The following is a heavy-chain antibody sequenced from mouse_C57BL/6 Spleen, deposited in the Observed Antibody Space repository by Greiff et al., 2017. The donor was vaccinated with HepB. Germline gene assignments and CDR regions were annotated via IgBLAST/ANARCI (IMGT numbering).Heavy chain of an antibody. CDR3: ARSEIYYYGSSRYYFDY. J-gene: IGHJ2*01. CDR2: IYPGDGDT. Sequence: VQLQQSGPELVKPGASVKISCKASGYAFSSSWMNWVKQRPGKGLEWIGRIYPGDGDTNYNGKFKGKATLTADKSSSTAYMQLSSLTSEDSAVYFCARSEIYYYGSSRYYFDYWGQGTTLTVSS. D-gene: IGHD1-1*01. V-gene: IGHV1-82*01. CDR1: GYAFSSSW.